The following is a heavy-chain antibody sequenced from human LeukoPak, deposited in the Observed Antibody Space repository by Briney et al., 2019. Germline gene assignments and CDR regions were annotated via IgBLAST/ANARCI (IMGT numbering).Heavy chain of an antibody. CDR1: GYSFTSYW. J-gene: IGHJ6*04. CDR3: ARREICSSTSCYPWDYGMDV. CDR2: IYPGDSDT. V-gene: IGHV5-51*01. Sequence: GESLKISCKGSGYSFTSYWIGWVRQMPGKGLEWMGIIYPGDSDTRYSPSFQGQVTISADKSISTAYLQWSSLKASGTAMYYCARREICSSTSCYPWDYGMDVWGKGTTVTVSS. D-gene: IGHD2-2*01.